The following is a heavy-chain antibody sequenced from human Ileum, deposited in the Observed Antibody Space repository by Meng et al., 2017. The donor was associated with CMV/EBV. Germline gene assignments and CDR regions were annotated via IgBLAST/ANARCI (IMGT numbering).Heavy chain of an antibody. V-gene: IGHV4-30-4*08. CDR3: ARVTQPTTYYDILTGQGVGFDP. CDR2: IYYSGST. Sequence: DDYEGWVRQPPGKGLEWIGYIYYSGSTYYNPSLKSRVTISVDTSKNQFSLKLSSVTAADTAVYYCARVTQPTTYYDILTGQGVGFDPWGQGTLVTVSS. CDR1: DDY. J-gene: IGHJ5*02. D-gene: IGHD3-9*01.